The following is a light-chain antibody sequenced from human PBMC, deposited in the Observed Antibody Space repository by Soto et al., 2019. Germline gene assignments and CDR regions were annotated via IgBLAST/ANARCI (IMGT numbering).Light chain of an antibody. CDR1: SSDVWTYNL. J-gene: IGLJ1*01. CDR2: EGS. CDR3: CSYAGSGSVD. Sequence: QSALTHPAAVPVAPGQSITISGTGTSSDVWTYNLVSWYQQHPGPAPKLMIYEGSKRPSGVSTRFSGSKYGNTASLTISGLQAEDEAAYYCCSYAGSGSVDFGPGTKAPVL. V-gene: IGLV2-23*01.